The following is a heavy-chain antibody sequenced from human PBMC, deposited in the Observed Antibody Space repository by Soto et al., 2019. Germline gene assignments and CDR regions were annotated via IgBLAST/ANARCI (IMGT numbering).Heavy chain of an antibody. J-gene: IGHJ3*02. CDR1: GFTFSSYG. V-gene: IGHV3-33*01. D-gene: IGHD1-1*01. CDR2: IWYDGSNK. Sequence: QVQLVESGGGVVQPGRSQRLSCAASGFTFSSYGMHWVRQAPGKGLEWVAVIWYDGSNKYYADSVKGRFTISRDNSKHTLYLQMNSLRAEDTAVYYCASLHNWNDFGDAFDIWGQGTMVTVSS. CDR3: ASLHNWNDFGDAFDI.